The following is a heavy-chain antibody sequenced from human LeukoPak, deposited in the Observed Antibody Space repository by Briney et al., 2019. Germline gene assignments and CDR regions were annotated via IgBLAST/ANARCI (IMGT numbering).Heavy chain of an antibody. Sequence: GGSLRLSCAASGFTFSSYSMNWVRQAPGKGLEWVSGINWSGDSTGYADSVKGRFTISRDNAKNSLYLQMNSLGAEDTALYYCARDYGGNSGLYHYYYYLDVWGKGTTVTVSS. J-gene: IGHJ6*03. V-gene: IGHV3-20*04. CDR3: ARDYGGNSGLYHYYYYLDV. CDR1: GFTFSSYS. D-gene: IGHD4-23*01. CDR2: INWSGDST.